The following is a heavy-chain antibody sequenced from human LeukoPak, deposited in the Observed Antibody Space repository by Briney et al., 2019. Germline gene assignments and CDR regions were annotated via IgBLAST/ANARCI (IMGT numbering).Heavy chain of an antibody. D-gene: IGHD3-10*01. CDR3: ARGPFDPRNGELLTMLPPRGWFDP. Sequence: ASVKVSCKASGYTFTSYDINWVRQATGQGLEWMGWMNPNSGNTGYAQKFQGRVTITRNTSISTAYMELSSLRSEDTAVYYCARGPFDPRNGELLTMLPPRGWFDPWGQGTLVTVSS. J-gene: IGHJ5*02. CDR1: GYTFTSYD. CDR2: MNPNSGNT. V-gene: IGHV1-8*03.